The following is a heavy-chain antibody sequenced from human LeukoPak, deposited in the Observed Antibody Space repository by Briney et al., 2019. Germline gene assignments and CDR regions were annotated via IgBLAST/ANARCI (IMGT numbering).Heavy chain of an antibody. CDR1: GYTFTGYC. Sequence: ASVKVSCKTSGYTFTGYCLHWVRQAPGQGLEWMACINPNSGGTNYAQKFQGRVTMTRDTSISTAYIELSSLRSDDTAVYYCARGRDYAYWGQGTLVTVSS. V-gene: IGHV1-2*02. CDR3: ARGRDYAY. CDR2: INPNSGGT. J-gene: IGHJ4*02.